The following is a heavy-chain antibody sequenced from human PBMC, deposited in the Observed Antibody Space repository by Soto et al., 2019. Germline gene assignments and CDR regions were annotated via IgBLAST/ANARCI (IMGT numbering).Heavy chain of an antibody. V-gene: IGHV3-30*18. CDR2: ISYDGSNK. Sequence: QVQLVESGGGVVQPGRSLRLSCAASGFTFSSYGMHWVRQAPGKGLEWVAVISYDGSNKYYADSVKGRFTISRDNSKNTLYLQMNSLRAEDTAVYYCAKVGGRQWLPTQYYYYGMDVWGQGTTVTVSS. D-gene: IGHD6-19*01. CDR1: GFTFSSYG. J-gene: IGHJ6*02. CDR3: AKVGGRQWLPTQYYYYGMDV.